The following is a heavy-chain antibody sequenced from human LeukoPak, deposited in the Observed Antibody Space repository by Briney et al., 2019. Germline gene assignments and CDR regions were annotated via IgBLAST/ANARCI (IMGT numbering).Heavy chain of an antibody. D-gene: IGHD3-10*01. J-gene: IGHJ5*02. Sequence: ASVKVSCKASGYTFTSYGISWVRQAPGQGLEWMGWISAYNGNTNYAQKLQGRVTMTTDTSTSTAYMELRSLRSDDTAVYYCARAVVRGVKPPNWFDPWGQGTLVTVSS. V-gene: IGHV1-18*01. CDR3: ARAVVRGVKPPNWFDP. CDR2: ISAYNGNT. CDR1: GYTFTSYG.